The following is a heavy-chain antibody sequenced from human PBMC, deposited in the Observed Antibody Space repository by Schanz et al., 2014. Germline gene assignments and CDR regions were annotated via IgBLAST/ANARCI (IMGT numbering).Heavy chain of an antibody. D-gene: IGHD5-18*01. CDR2: IYTDGST. CDR1: GFTVSKNY. Sequence: EVQLVESGGGLVQPGGSLRLSCAASGFTVSKNYMSWVRQAPGKGLEWVSIIYTDGSTYYADSVRDRFTISRDNSKNMLYLQIINLKAEDTAVYYCARGTDAAMEHRPFDYWGQGTLVTVSS. J-gene: IGHJ4*02. V-gene: IGHV3-66*01. CDR3: ARGTDAAMEHRPFDY.